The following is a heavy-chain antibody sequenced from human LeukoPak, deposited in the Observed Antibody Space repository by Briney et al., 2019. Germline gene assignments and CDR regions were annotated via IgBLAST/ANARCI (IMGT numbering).Heavy chain of an antibody. CDR3: AINMVRGVAYGMDV. CDR2: INPNSGGT. Sequence: GASVKVSCKASGYTFTGYYMHWVRQAPGQGLEWMGWINPNSGGTNYAQKFQGWVTMTRDTSISTAYMELSRLRSDDTAVYYCAINMVRGVAYGMDVWGKGTTVTVSS. J-gene: IGHJ6*04. D-gene: IGHD3-10*01. CDR1: GYTFTGYY. V-gene: IGHV1-2*04.